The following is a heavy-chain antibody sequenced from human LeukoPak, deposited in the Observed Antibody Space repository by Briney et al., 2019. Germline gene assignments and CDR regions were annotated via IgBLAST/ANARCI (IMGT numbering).Heavy chain of an antibody. CDR3: ARDGSGSYYVSYFDY. Sequence: GRSLSLSCAASGFTFSSYAMHWVRQPRGKGLEWVGVISYDGSNKYYADSVKGRFTISRDNSKNTLYLQMNSLRAEDTAVYYCARDGSGSYYVSYFDYWGQGTLVTVSS. V-gene: IGHV3-30-3*01. CDR2: ISYDGSNK. D-gene: IGHD1-26*01. J-gene: IGHJ4*02. CDR1: GFTFSSYA.